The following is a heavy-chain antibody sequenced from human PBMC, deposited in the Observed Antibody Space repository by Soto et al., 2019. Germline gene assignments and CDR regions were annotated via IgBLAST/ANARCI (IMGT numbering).Heavy chain of an antibody. CDR1: GYTFTGYY. V-gene: IGHV1-2*04. CDR2: INPNSGGT. D-gene: IGHD6-19*01. J-gene: IGHJ6*02. Sequence: ASVKVSCKASGYTFTGYYMHWVRQAPGQGLEWMGWINPNSGGTNYAQKFQGWVTMTRDTSISTAYMELSRLRSDDTAVYYCARDIASGWDEAYYYYGMDVWGQGTTVTVYS. CDR3: ARDIASGWDEAYYYYGMDV.